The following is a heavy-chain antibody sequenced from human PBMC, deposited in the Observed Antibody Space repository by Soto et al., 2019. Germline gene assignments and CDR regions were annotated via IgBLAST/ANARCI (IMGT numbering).Heavy chain of an antibody. Sequence: ASVKVSCKAPGYTFTSYGISWVRQAPGQGLEWVGWISAYNGNTNHAQKLQGRVTMTTDTSTSTAYMELRSLRSDDTAVYYCARGVGSGSYYNQYNWFDPWGQGTLVTVSS. CDR3: ARGVGSGSYYNQYNWFDP. CDR1: GYTFTSYG. D-gene: IGHD3-10*01. CDR2: ISAYNGNT. J-gene: IGHJ5*02. V-gene: IGHV1-18*01.